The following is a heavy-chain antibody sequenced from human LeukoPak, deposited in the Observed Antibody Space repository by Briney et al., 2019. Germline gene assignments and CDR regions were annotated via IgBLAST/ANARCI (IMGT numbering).Heavy chain of an antibody. CDR2: ISSNGGST. Sequence: GGSLRLSCAASGFTFSSYAMHWVRQAPGKGLEYVSAISSNGGSTYYANSVKGRFTISRDNSKNTLYLQMGSLRAEDMAVYYCARFRCSGGSGYYDYWAREPWSPSPQ. CDR1: GFTFSSYA. V-gene: IGHV3-64*01. J-gene: IGHJ4*02. CDR3: ARFRCSGGSGYYDY. D-gene: IGHD2-15*01.